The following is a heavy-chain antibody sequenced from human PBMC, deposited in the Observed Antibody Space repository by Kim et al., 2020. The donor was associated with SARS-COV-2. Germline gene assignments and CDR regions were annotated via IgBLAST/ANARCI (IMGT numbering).Heavy chain of an antibody. Sequence: ASVKVSCKASGYTFTSYGISWVRQAPGQGLEWMGWISAYNGNTNYAQKLQGRVTMTTDTSTSTAYMELRSLSSDDTAVYYCARWFFDYYDSSGYYSGYYGMDVWGQGTTVTVSS. J-gene: IGHJ6*02. CDR3: ARWFFDYYDSSGYYSGYYGMDV. CDR2: ISAYNGNT. D-gene: IGHD3-22*01. CDR1: GYTFTSYG. V-gene: IGHV1-18*04.